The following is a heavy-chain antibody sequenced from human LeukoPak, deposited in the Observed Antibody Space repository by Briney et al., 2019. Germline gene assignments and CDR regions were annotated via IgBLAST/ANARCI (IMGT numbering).Heavy chain of an antibody. CDR2: INWNGGST. D-gene: IGHD5-18*01. CDR3: PKDPRGYSYGYSGY. V-gene: IGHV3-20*04. J-gene: IGHJ4*02. Sequence: PGGSLRLSCAASGFTFDDYGMSWVRQAPGKGLEWVSGINWNGGSTGYADSVKGRFTISRDNSKNSLYLQMNSLRTEDTALYYCPKDPRGYSYGYSGYWGQGTLVTVSS. CDR1: GFTFDDYG.